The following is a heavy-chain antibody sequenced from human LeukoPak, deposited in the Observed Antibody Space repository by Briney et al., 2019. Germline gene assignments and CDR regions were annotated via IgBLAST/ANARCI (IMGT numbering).Heavy chain of an antibody. CDR3: AKDRGIAVAIIYFDY. CDR1: GFTFSSYA. CDR2: ISGSGGST. Sequence: GGTLRLSCAASGFTFSSYAMSWVRPAPGKGLEWVSAISGSGGSTYYADSVKGRFTISRDTSKHTLYLQINSLRAEDMAVYYCAKDRGIAVAIIYFDYWGQGTLVTVSS. V-gene: IGHV3-23*01. D-gene: IGHD6-19*01. J-gene: IGHJ4*02.